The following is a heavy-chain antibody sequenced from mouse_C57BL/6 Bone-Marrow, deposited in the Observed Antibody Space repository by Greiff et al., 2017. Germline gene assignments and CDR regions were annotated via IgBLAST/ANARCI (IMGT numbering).Heavy chain of an antibody. D-gene: IGHD1-1*01. CDR1: GYTFTSYW. Sequence: QVQLKQPGAELVKPGASVKLSCKASGYTFTSYWMQWVKQRPGQGLEWIGEIDPSDSYTNYNQKFKGKATLTVDTSSSTAYMQLSSLTSEDSAVYYCARGDGSGAMDYWGQGTSVTVSS. J-gene: IGHJ4*01. CDR2: IDPSDSYT. CDR3: ARGDGSGAMDY. V-gene: IGHV1-50*01.